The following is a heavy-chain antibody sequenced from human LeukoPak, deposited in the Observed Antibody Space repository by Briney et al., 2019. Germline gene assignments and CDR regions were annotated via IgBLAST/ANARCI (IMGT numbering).Heavy chain of an antibody. CDR2: IYYSGST. J-gene: IGHJ4*02. V-gene: IGHV4-59*01. CDR3: ARLANTIFGVGYLDY. Sequence: SETLSLTCTVSGGSISSYYWSWIRQPPGKGLEWIGYIYYSGSTNYNPSLKSRVTISVYTSKNQFSLKLSSVTAADTAVYYCARLANTIFGVGYLDYWGQGTLVTVSS. CDR1: GGSISSYY. D-gene: IGHD3-3*01.